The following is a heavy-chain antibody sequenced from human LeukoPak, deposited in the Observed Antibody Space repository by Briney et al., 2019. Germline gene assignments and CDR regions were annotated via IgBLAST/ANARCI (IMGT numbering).Heavy chain of an antibody. CDR3: ARGRITMVRGVINYYYYYYMDV. CDR1: GYSISSGYY. J-gene: IGHJ6*03. Sequence: PSETLSFTCAVSGYSISSGYYWGWIRRPPGKGLEWIGYIYYSGSTNYNPSLKSRVTISVDTSKNQFSLKLSSVTAADTAVYYCARGRITMVRGVINYYYYYYMDVWGKGTTVTVSS. CDR2: IYYSGST. D-gene: IGHD3-10*01. V-gene: IGHV4-38-2*01.